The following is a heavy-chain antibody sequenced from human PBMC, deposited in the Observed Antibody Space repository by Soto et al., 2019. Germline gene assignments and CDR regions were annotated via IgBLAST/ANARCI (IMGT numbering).Heavy chain of an antibody. CDR1: GFTFSNYW. J-gene: IGHJ4*02. CDR3: ARDTTYSYCSGGNCYRGIFDY. Sequence: GGSLRLSCAASGFTFSNYWLHWVRQAPGKGLVWVSHIKSDGSSTTYADSVKGRFTISRDNAKKTLYLQMNSLRAEDTAVYYCARDTTYSYCSGGNCYRGIFDYWGQGTLVTVSS. D-gene: IGHD2-15*01. CDR2: IKSDGSST. V-gene: IGHV3-74*01.